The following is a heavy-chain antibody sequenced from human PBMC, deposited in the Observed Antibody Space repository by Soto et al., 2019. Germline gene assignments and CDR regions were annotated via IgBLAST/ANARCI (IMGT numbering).Heavy chain of an antibody. Sequence: QHDTKQGLEWMGWISAYNGNTNYAQKLQGRVTMTTDTSTSTAYMELRSLRSDDTAVYYCARDSCCSTAAASRGFCGWFASRGQGTLVTVSS. D-gene: IGHD6-13*01. CDR3: ARDSCCSTAAASRGFCGWFAS. V-gene: IGHV1-18*01. CDR2: ISAYNGNT. J-gene: IGHJ5*01.